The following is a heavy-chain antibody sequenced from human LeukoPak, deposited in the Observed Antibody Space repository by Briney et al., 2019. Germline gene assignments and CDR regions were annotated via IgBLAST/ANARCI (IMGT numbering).Heavy chain of an antibody. CDR3: ARRAAAFDP. Sequence: KSSETLSLTCTVSGGSISSYYWSWIRQPPGKGLEWIGYIYYSGSTYYNPSLKSRVTISVDTSKNQFSLKLSSVTAADTAVYYCARRAAAFDPWGQGTLVTVSS. V-gene: IGHV4-59*08. D-gene: IGHD6-13*01. CDR1: GGSISSYY. CDR2: IYYSGST. J-gene: IGHJ5*02.